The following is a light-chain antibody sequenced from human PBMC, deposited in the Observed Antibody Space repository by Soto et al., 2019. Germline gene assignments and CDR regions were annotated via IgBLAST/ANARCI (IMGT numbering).Light chain of an antibody. V-gene: IGKV3-20*01. Sequence: EIVLTQSPGTLSLSPGERATLSCRASQSVSGSYLAWYQQKPGQAPSLLIYGASARATGIPDRFSGGGSGTDFTLTVSRLEPEDFAVYYCQQYGSSPRTFGQGTKVEIK. CDR2: GAS. CDR1: QSVSGSY. CDR3: QQYGSSPRT. J-gene: IGKJ1*01.